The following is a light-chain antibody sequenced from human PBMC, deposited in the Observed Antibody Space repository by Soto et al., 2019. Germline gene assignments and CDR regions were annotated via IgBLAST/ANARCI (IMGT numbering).Light chain of an antibody. V-gene: IGKV3-20*01. CDR1: QSIGNMY. Sequence: EIVLTQSPGTLSLSPGERATLSCRASQSIGNMYLAWYQQKPGQAPRLLIYGATSRATGIPDRFSGTGSGTDFTLTVSRLEPEDFAVYYCQQYDTSPRAFGHGTKVEI. CDR3: QQYDTSPRA. CDR2: GAT. J-gene: IGKJ1*01.